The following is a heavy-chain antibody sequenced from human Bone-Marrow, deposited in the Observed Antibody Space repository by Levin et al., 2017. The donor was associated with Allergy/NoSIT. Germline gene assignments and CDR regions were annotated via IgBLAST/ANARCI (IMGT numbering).Heavy chain of an antibody. V-gene: IGHV3-30*04. Sequence: AGGSLRLSCAASGFSFSSYFIHWVRQAPGKGLEWVAAISFDGSNNYYAESVKGRFTISRDTSKDTVYLQMNSLRPEDTAVYYCARNAGYSESSYYFDVWGQGTLVTVSS. CDR1: GFSFSSYF. CDR3: ARNAGYSESSYYFDV. D-gene: IGHD3-16*02. J-gene: IGHJ4*02. CDR2: ISFDGSNN.